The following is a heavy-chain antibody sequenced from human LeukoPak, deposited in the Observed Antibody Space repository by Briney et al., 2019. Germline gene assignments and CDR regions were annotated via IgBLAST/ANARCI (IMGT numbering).Heavy chain of an antibody. CDR1: GDSVSSNTGV. CDR3: ARDAVGHSLFDF. V-gene: IGHV6-1*01. CDR2: TYYRSKWYY. J-gene: IGHJ4*02. D-gene: IGHD1-26*01. Sequence: SQTLSLTCAISGDSVSSNTGVWNWIRQSPSRGLEWLGRTYYRSKWYYNYAESLRSRISVNPDTSKNQFSLQLHSVPPDDTAVYYCARDAVGHSLFDFWGQGILVTVSS.